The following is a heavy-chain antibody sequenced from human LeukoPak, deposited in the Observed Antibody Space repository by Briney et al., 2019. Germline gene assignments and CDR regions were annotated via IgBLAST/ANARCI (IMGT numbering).Heavy chain of an antibody. CDR1: GGSVSSGSYY. CDR3: ARGGYDFVYYYYGMDV. Sequence: SETLSLTCTVSGGSVSSGSYYWSWIRQPPGKGLEWIGYIYYSGRTNYNPSLKSRVTISVDTSKSQFSLILSSVTAADTAVYYCARGGYDFVYYYYGMDVWGQGTTVTVSS. CDR2: IYYSGRT. V-gene: IGHV4-61*01. J-gene: IGHJ6*02. D-gene: IGHD3-3*01.